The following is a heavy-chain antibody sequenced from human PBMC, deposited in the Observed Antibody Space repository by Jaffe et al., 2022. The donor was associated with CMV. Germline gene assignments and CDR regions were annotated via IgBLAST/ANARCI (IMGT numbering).Heavy chain of an antibody. Sequence: LQLQESGPGLVKPSETLSLTCSVSGGSISNNSYYWGWIRQPPGKGLDWIGSIHYSGSTDYTQSLRSRVTISVDTSKNQFSLRLSSVTAADTAVYYCARHEKDCSSGSCYSIAFFDPWGQGTLVTVSS. CDR3: ARHEKDCSSGSCYSIAFFDP. D-gene: IGHD2-15*01. V-gene: IGHV4-39*01. CDR1: GGSISNNSYY. J-gene: IGHJ5*02. CDR2: IHYSGST.